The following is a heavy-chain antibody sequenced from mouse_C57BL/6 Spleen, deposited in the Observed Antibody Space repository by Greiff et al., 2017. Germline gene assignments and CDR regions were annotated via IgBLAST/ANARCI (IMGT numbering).Heavy chain of an antibody. CDR3: TTIDYHWYFDV. Sequence: VQLQQSGAELVRPGASVKLSCTASGFNIKDDYMHWVKQRPEQGLEWIGWIDPENGDTAYASKFQGKATITADTSSNTAYLQLSSLTSEDTAVYYCTTIDYHWYFDVWGTGTTVTVSS. CDR1: GFNIKDDY. CDR2: IDPENGDT. D-gene: IGHD2-4*01. J-gene: IGHJ1*03. V-gene: IGHV14-4*01.